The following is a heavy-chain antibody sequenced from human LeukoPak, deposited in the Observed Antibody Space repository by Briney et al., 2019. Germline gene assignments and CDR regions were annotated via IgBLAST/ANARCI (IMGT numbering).Heavy chain of an antibody. CDR1: GFTFSSYW. J-gene: IGHJ3*02. D-gene: IGHD2-8*01. CDR2: INSDGSST. CDR3: ARVQGHPPNGLDI. V-gene: IGHV3-74*01. Sequence: GGSQRLSCAASGFTFSSYWMHWVRQAPGKGLVWVSRINSDGSSTSYADSVKGRFTISRDNAKNTLYLQMNSLRAEDTAVYYCARVQGHPPNGLDIWGQGTMVTVSS.